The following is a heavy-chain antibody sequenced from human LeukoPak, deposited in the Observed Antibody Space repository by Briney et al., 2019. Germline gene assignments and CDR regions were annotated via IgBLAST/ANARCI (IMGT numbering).Heavy chain of an antibody. V-gene: IGHV1-18*01. D-gene: IGHD2-2*01. CDR2: ISAYNGNT. J-gene: IGHJ6*02. CDR3: AREDIVVVPAATYYYYGMDV. CDR1: GYTFTSYG. Sequence: ASVNVSCKASGYTFTSYGISWVRQAPGQGLEWMGWISAYNGNTNYAQKLQGRVTMTTDTSTSTAYMELRSLRSDDTAVYYCAREDIVVVPAATYYYYGMDVWGQGTTVTVSS.